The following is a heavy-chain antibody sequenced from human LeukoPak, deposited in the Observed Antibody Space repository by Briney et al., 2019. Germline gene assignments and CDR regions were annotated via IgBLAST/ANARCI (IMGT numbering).Heavy chain of an antibody. V-gene: IGHV5-51*01. D-gene: IGHD3-22*01. Sequence: GESLKISCKGSGYSLTGYWFAWVRQMPGKGLEWMGIIYPGDSDTRYSPSFQGRVTISADKSISTAYLQWSSLEASDTAMYYCARRAYYDSSGFYIFDFWGQGTLVTVSS. J-gene: IGHJ4*02. CDR3: ARRAYYDSSGFYIFDF. CDR2: IYPGDSDT. CDR1: GYSLTGYW.